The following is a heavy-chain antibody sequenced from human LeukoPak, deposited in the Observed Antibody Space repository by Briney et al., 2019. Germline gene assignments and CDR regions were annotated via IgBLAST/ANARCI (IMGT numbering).Heavy chain of an antibody. CDR2: IKQDGSEK. D-gene: IGHD3-10*01. CDR1: GFTFSSYW. V-gene: IGHV3-7*03. J-gene: IGHJ4*02. Sequence: GGSLRLSCAASGFTFSSYWMSWVRQAPGKGLEWVANIKQDGSEKYYVDPVKGRFTISRDNAKNSLYLQMNSLRAEDTAVYYCARNYYGVPYYFDYWGQGTLVTVSS. CDR3: ARNYYGVPYYFDY.